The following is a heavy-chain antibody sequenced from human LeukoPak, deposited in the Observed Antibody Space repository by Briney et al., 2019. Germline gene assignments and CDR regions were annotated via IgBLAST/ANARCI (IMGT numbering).Heavy chain of an antibody. CDR2: INHSGST. CDR3: ARVSIAVAGTVDY. J-gene: IGHJ4*02. V-gene: IGHV4-34*01. CDR1: GGSFSGYY. Sequence: SETLSLTCAVYGGSFSGYYWSWIRQPPGKGLEWIGEINHSGSTNYNPSLKSRVTISVDTSKNQFSLKLSSVTAADTAVYYCARVSIAVAGTVDYWGQGTLVTVSS. D-gene: IGHD6-19*01.